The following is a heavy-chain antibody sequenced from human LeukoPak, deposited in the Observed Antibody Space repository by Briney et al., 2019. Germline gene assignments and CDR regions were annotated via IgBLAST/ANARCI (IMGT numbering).Heavy chain of an antibody. Sequence: GGSLRLSCAASGFTFSSYSMSWVRQAPGKGLEWVSSISSSSNIFYADSVKGRFTISRDNAKNSLYLQMNSLRAEDTAVYYCASRTFGVVFDIWGQGTMVTVSS. J-gene: IGHJ3*02. V-gene: IGHV3-21*01. CDR2: ISSSSNI. CDR1: GFTFSSYS. D-gene: IGHD3-3*01. CDR3: ASRTFGVVFDI.